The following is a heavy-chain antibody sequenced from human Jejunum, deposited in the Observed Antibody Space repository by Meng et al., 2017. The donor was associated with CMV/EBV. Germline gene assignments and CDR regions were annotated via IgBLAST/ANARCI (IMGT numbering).Heavy chain of an antibody. CDR1: GYTYTHHG. D-gene: IGHD3-10*01. CDR3: GRGSYFDY. CDR2: ISAYNGDT. Sequence: QGQLVQSGAEVKKPGASVKVSCKASGYTYTHHGIGWVRHVPGQGLEWMGWISAYNGDTIYAQNLQGRVTMTTDTSTNTVYMELRSLRSDDTAVYYCGRGSYFDYWGQGTLVTVSS. V-gene: IGHV1-18*04. J-gene: IGHJ4*02.